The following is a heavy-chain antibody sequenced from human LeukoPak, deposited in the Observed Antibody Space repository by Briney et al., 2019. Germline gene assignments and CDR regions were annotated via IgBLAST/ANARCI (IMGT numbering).Heavy chain of an antibody. CDR1: GYTFTGYY. D-gene: IGHD3-10*01. CDR3: AAARPNYYGSGSLVY. Sequence: ASVKVSCKASGYTFTGYYLHWVRQAPGQGLEWMGRINPNSGDTNYAQKFQGRVTMTRDTSISTAYMELSSLRSEDTAVYYCAAARPNYYGSGSLVYWGQGTLVTVSS. V-gene: IGHV1-2*06. J-gene: IGHJ4*02. CDR2: INPNSGDT.